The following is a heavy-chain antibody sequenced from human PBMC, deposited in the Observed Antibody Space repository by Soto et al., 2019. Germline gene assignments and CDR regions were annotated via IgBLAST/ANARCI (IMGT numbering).Heavy chain of an antibody. Sequence: TLSLTCTVSGGSISSGCYYWSWIRQHPGKALEWLALIYWDDDKRYSPSLKSRLTITKDTSKNQVVLTMTNMDPVDTATYYCAHSGYSSSPNLFDIWGQGTIVTVSS. CDR2: IYWDDDK. V-gene: IGHV2-5*08. D-gene: IGHD6-13*01. J-gene: IGHJ3*02. CDR1: GGSISSGCYY. CDR3: AHSGYSSSPNLFDI.